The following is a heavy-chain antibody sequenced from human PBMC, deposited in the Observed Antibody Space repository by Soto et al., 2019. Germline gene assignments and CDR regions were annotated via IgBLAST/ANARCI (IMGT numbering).Heavy chain of an antibody. CDR1: GYTFTGYY. D-gene: IGHD7-27*01. J-gene: IGHJ5*02. CDR2: LNPNSGGT. V-gene: IGHV1-2*04. CDR3: ARARGPNWGSDWFDP. Sequence: GASVKVSCKASGYTFTGYYMHWVRQAPGQGLEWMGWLNPNSGGTNYAQKFQGWVTMTRDTSISTAYMELSRLRSDDTAVYYCARARGPNWGSDWFDPWGQGTLVTVSS.